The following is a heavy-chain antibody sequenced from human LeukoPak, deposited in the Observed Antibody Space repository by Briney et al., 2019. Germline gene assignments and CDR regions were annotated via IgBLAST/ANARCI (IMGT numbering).Heavy chain of an antibody. CDR3: ARDRGWFDP. J-gene: IGHJ5*02. CDR1: GASISSYY. V-gene: IGHV4-59*13. CDR2: IYYSGST. Sequence: SETLSLTCTVSGASISSYYWSWVRQAPGKGMEWLGYIYYSGSTNYNPSLKSRVTISVDTSKNQFSLKLSSVTAADTAVYYCARDRGWFDPWGQGTLVTVSS.